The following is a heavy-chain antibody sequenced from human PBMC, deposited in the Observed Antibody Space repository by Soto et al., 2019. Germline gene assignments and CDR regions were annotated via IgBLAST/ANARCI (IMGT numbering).Heavy chain of an antibody. Sequence: GGSLRLSCAASGFTFSSYGMHWVRQAPGKGLEWVAVISYDGSNKYYADSVKGRFTISRDNSKNTLYLQMNSLRAEDTAVYYCAKGDSGWYLTNYYFDYWGQGTLVTVSS. CDR3: AKGDSGWYLTNYYFDY. V-gene: IGHV3-30*18. D-gene: IGHD6-19*01. CDR2: ISYDGSNK. J-gene: IGHJ4*02. CDR1: GFTFSSYG.